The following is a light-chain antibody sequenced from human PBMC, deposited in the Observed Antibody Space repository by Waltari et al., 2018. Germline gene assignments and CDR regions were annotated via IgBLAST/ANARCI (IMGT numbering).Light chain of an antibody. CDR1: QSLPSNNKDQ. CDR2: WAY. J-gene: IGKJ4*01. V-gene: IGKV4-1*01. Sequence: IVLTQSPDSLAVSLGDRATISCDSSQSLPSNNKDQLAWYQQRPGQPPKLLISWAYMRQSGIPDRFSGSKSGNTASLTVSGLQPEDEAEYFCSSFAGFNNVIFGVGTKV. CDR3: SSFAGFNNVI.